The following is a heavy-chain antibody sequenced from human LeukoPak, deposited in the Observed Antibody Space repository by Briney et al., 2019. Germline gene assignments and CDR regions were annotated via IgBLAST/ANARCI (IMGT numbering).Heavy chain of an antibody. CDR1: GYTFSTYT. D-gene: IGHD1-1*01. Sequence: ASVKVSCKASGYTFSTYTMHWVRQAPGQRLEWMGWINAGNGNTKYSQKFQGRVSITRDTSASTAYMEMSSLRCEDTAVYYCARSPVPGVFDYWGQGTLVTVSS. CDR3: ARSPVPGVFDY. V-gene: IGHV1-3*01. CDR2: INAGNGNT. J-gene: IGHJ4*02.